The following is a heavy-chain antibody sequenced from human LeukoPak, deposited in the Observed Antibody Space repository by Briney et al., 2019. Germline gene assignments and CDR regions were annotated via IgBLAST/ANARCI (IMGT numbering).Heavy chain of an antibody. CDR3: ARVPVLGTRENLQH. D-gene: IGHD4-23*01. J-gene: IGHJ1*01. CDR1: GFAFSTYE. V-gene: IGHV3-48*03. Sequence: QPGGSLRLSCAASGFAFSTYEMNWVRQAPGKGLEWVSYISSSGSTIYYADSVKGRFTISRDNAKNSLYLQMNSLRAEDTAVYYCARVPVLGTRENLQHWGQGTMVTVSS. CDR2: ISSSGSTI.